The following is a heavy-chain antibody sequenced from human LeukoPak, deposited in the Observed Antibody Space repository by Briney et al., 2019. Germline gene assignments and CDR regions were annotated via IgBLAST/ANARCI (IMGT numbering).Heavy chain of an antibody. CDR1: GFTFSSYG. V-gene: IGHV3-33*01. D-gene: IGHD6-19*01. Sequence: GGSLRLSCAASGFTFSSYGMHWVRQAPGKGLEWVAVIWYDGSNKYYADSAKGRFTISRDNSKNTLYLQMNSLRAEDTAVYYCARDLSSGWTLDYWGQGTLVTVSS. J-gene: IGHJ4*02. CDR2: IWYDGSNK. CDR3: ARDLSSGWTLDY.